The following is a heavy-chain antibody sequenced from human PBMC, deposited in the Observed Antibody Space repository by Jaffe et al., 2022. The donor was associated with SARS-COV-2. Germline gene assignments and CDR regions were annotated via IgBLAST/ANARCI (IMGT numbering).Heavy chain of an antibody. CDR1: GFTFSSYS. Sequence: EVQLVESGGGLVKPGGSLRLSCAASGFTFSSYSMNWVRQAPGKGLEWVSSISSSSSYIYYADSVKGRFTISRDNAKNSLYLQMNSLRAEDTAVYYCARETDYGEVYGMDVWGQGTTVTVSS. CDR2: ISSSSSYI. J-gene: IGHJ6*02. V-gene: IGHV3-21*01. D-gene: IGHD4-17*01. CDR3: ARETDYGEVYGMDV.